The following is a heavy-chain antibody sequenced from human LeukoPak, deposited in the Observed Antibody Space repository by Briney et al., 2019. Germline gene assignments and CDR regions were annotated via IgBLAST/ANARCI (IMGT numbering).Heavy chain of an antibody. CDR1: GFTFSSYA. J-gene: IGHJ3*02. CDR3: ARYRLPAALDAFDI. V-gene: IGHV3-64*01. D-gene: IGHD2-2*01. Sequence: GGSLRLSCAASGFTFSSYAMHWVRQAPGKGLEYVSAISSNGGSTYYANSVKGRFTISRDNAKNSLYLQMNSLRDEDTAVYYCARYRLPAALDAFDIWGQGTMVTVSS. CDR2: ISSNGGST.